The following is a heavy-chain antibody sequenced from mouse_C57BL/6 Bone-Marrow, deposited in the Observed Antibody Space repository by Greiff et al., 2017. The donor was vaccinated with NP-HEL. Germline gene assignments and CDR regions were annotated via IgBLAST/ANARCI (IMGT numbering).Heavy chain of an antibody. CDR1: GFSFTGYY. V-gene: IGHV1-42*01. Sequence: EVQLQQSGPELVKPGASVKISCKASGFSFTGYYMNWVKQSPEKSLEWIGEINPSTGGTPYNQKFTAKATLTEAKSTSSAYMNHSSLTSADSAVYYCARRAMDYWGQGTSVTVSS. J-gene: IGHJ4*01. CDR3: ARRAMDY. CDR2: INPSTGGT.